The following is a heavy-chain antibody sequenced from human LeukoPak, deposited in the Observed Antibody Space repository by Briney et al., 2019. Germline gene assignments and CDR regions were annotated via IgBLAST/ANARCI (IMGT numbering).Heavy chain of an antibody. CDR3: ARGYIRSSSWYGVY. CDR1: GGTFSSYA. Sequence: WASVKVSCKASGGTFSSYAISWVRQAPGQGLEWMGWMNPNSGNTGYAQKFQGRVTMTRNTSISTAYMELSSLRSEDTAVYYCARGYIRSSSWYGVYWGQGTLVTVSS. D-gene: IGHD6-13*01. CDR2: MNPNSGNT. J-gene: IGHJ4*02. V-gene: IGHV1-8*02.